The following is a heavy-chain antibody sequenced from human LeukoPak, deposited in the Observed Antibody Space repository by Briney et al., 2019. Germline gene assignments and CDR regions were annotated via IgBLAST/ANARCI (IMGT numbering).Heavy chain of an antibody. J-gene: IGHJ5*02. CDR3: AKDLGSSGYLNWFDP. Sequence: GGSLRLSCAASGFTFSSYAMSWVRQAPGKGLEWASAISGSGGSTYYADSVKGRFTISRDNSKNTLYLQMNSLRAEDTAVYYCAKDLGSSGYLNWFDPWGQGTLVTVSS. CDR2: ISGSGGST. D-gene: IGHD3-22*01. V-gene: IGHV3-23*01. CDR1: GFTFSSYA.